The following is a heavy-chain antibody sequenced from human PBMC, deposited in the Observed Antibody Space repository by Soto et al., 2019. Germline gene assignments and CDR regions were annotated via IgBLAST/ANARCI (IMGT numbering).Heavy chain of an antibody. Sequence: ASVKVSCKASGYTFTSYDINWVRQATGQGLEWMGWMNPNSGNTGYAQKFQGRVTMTRNTSISTAYIELSSLSSEDTAVFYFARGYSSSYYYYYMDVWGKGTTVTVPS. CDR3: ARGYSSSYYYYYMDV. V-gene: IGHV1-8*01. J-gene: IGHJ6*03. D-gene: IGHD6-6*01. CDR2: MNPNSGNT. CDR1: GYTFTSYD.